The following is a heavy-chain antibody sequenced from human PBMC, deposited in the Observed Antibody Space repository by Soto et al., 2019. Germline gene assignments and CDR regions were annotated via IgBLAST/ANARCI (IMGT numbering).Heavy chain of an antibody. CDR3: ARGTILWIAGMDV. J-gene: IGHJ6*02. Sequence: QVQLVESGGGVVQPGRSLRLSCAASGFTFSSYGMHWVRQAPGKGLEWVAVIWYDGSNKYYADSVKGRFTISRDNSKNTLYLQMNSLRAEDTAVYYCARGTILWIAGMDVWGQGTTVTVSS. V-gene: IGHV3-33*01. CDR2: IWYDGSNK. D-gene: IGHD2-21*01. CDR1: GFTFSSYG.